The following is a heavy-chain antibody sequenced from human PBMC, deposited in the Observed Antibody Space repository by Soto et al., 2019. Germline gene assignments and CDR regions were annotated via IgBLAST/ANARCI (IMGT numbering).Heavy chain of an antibody. Sequence: QVQLVQSGAEVKKPGSSVKVSCKASGGTFSSYAISWVRQAPGQGLEWMGGIIPIFGTANYAQKFQGRVTITADESTSKAYMELSSLRSEDTAVYYCARHSCCSTPNYYYGMDVWGQGTTVTVSS. D-gene: IGHD2-15*01. V-gene: IGHV1-69*12. CDR2: IIPIFGTA. J-gene: IGHJ6*02. CDR3: ARHSCCSTPNYYYGMDV. CDR1: GGTFSSYA.